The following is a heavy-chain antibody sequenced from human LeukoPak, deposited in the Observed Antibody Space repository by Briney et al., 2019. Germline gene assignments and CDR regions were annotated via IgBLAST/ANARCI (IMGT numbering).Heavy chain of an antibody. J-gene: IGHJ4*02. D-gene: IGHD2-15*01. CDR1: GFTFTTYA. CDR3: AKAAAGTCSGARCYYFDS. CDR2: FSGSVDTT. Sequence: GGSLRLSCAASGFTFTTYAMSWVRQTPGKGLEWVSTFSGSVDTTYHADSVKGRFTISRDNSKNTVYLQMNSLRAEDTAVYYCAKAAAGTCSGARCYYFDSWGQGTPVTVSS. V-gene: IGHV3-23*01.